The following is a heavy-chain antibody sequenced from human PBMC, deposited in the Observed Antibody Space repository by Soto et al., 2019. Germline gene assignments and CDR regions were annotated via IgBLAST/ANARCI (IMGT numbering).Heavy chain of an antibody. Sequence: SVKVSCKASGGTFSSYAISWVRQSPGQGLEWMGGIIPIFGTANYAQKFQGRVTITADESTSTAYMELSSLRSEDTAVYYCGSVMTPKSPYPYYYYGMDVWGQGTTVTVSS. CDR2: IIPIFGTA. CDR3: GSVMTPKSPYPYYYYGMDV. J-gene: IGHJ6*02. CDR1: GGTFSSYA. V-gene: IGHV1-69*13. D-gene: IGHD2-15*01.